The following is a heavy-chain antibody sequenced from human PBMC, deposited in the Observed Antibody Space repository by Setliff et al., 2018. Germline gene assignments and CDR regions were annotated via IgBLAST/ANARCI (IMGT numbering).Heavy chain of an antibody. J-gene: IGHJ4*02. Sequence: SETLSLTCTVSGGSMSGYFWTWIRQPAGKGLEWIGRIHPSGATNYNPSLMSRLTMSIDTSKNEFSLKLNSVTAADTAVYYCARGEGCNDGICLYQFDFWGQGTLVTVSS. CDR3: ARGEGCNDGICLYQFDF. CDR1: GGSMSGYF. CDR2: IHPSGAT. D-gene: IGHD2-2*01. V-gene: IGHV4-4*07.